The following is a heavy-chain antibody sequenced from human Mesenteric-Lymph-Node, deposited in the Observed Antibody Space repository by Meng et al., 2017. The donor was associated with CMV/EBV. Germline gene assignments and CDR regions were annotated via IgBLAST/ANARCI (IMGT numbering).Heavy chain of an antibody. D-gene: IGHD6-13*01. V-gene: IGHV1-24*01. CDR3: ARRALYSSSWAGYYGMDV. CDR2: FDPEDGET. Sequence: ASVKVSCKVSGYTLTELSRHWVRQAPGKGLEWMGGFDPEDGETIYAQKFQGRVTMTEDTSTDTAYMELSSLRSEDTAVYYCARRALYSSSWAGYYGMDVWGQGTTVTVSS. CDR1: GYTLTELS. J-gene: IGHJ6*02.